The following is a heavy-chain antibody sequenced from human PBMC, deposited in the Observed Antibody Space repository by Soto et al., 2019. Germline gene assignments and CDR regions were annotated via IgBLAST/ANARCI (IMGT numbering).Heavy chain of an antibody. V-gene: IGHV3-23*01. Sequence: EVQLLESGGGLVQPGGSLRLSCAASGFIFSNYAMTWVRQAPGKGLEWVSGIGGSGGLTYYADSVKGRFTISRDNSKNTLYLHMSSLRAEDTAVYYCTRGPGGTGSHFDYWGQGTLVTVSS. D-gene: IGHD3-16*01. CDR1: GFIFSNYA. CDR3: TRGPGGTGSHFDY. CDR2: IGGSGGLT. J-gene: IGHJ4*02.